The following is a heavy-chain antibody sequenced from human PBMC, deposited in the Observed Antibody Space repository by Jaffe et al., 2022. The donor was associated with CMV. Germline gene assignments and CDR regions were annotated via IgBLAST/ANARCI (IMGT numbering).Heavy chain of an antibody. CDR3: ARADWAGRLKDEY. J-gene: IGHJ4*02. Sequence: QVQLVQSGAEVKTPGASVKVSCKTSGYRFTDSYIHWVRQAPGQGLEWMGWIRPNGGATEYAQRFRGRVIMTRDPSISTAYMELTSLKSDDTAIYFCARADWAGRLKDEYWGQGTLITVSS. CDR2: IRPNGGAT. CDR1: GYRFTDSY. V-gene: IGHV1-2*02. D-gene: IGHD6-6*01.